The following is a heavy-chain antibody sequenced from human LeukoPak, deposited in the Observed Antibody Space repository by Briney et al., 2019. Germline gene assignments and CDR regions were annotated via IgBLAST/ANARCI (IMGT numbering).Heavy chain of an antibody. Sequence: GGSLRLSCAASGFTFSSNVMHWVRQAPGKGLGWVAVISYDGSNKYYADSVKGRFTISRDIPQNTLYLQMNSLRPDDTAVYYCAREGYTSSYFDQWGQGTLVTVSS. CDR2: ISYDGSNK. J-gene: IGHJ4*02. CDR1: GFTFSSNV. V-gene: IGHV3-30-3*01. D-gene: IGHD6-6*01. CDR3: AREGYTSSYFDQ.